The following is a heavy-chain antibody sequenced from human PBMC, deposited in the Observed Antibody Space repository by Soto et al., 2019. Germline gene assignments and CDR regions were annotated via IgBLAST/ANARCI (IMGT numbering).Heavy chain of an antibody. CDR1: GFTFSSYV. CDR2: ISYDGSNK. Sequence: GSLRLSCAASGFTFSSYVMHWVRQAPGKGLEWVAVISYDGSNKYYADSVKGRFTISRDNSKNTLYLQMNSLRAEDTAVYYCAKVGFRSVLMVYASRQGIDYWGQGTLVTVSS. D-gene: IGHD2-8*01. CDR3: AKVGFRSVLMVYASRQGIDY. J-gene: IGHJ4*02. V-gene: IGHV3-30*18.